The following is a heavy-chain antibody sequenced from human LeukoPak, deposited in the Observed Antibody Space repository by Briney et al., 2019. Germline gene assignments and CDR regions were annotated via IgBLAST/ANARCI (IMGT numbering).Heavy chain of an antibody. CDR1: GYTFTSYY. J-gene: IGHJ2*01. V-gene: IGHV1-46*01. CDR2: INPSGGST. Sequence: GASVKVSCKASGYTFTSYYMHWVRQAPGQGLEWMGIINPSGGSTSYAQKFQDRVTMTRDTSTSTVYMELSSLRSEDTAVYYCARDPHDYGKTSHWYIDLWGRGTLATVSS. CDR3: ARDPHDYGKTSHWYIDL. D-gene: IGHD4-17*01.